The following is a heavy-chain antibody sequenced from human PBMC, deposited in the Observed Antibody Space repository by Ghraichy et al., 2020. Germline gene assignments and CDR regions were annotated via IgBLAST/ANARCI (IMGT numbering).Heavy chain of an antibody. CDR3: ARNEFTSSRALDY. CDR2: IKGDVSEK. V-gene: IGHV3-7*01. Sequence: GSLRLSCAASGFTFSNYWMSWVRQAPGKGLEWVAIIKGDVSEKYYVDSVRGRFTISRDDADNSLYLQLNSLRAEDTAVYYCARNEFTSSRALDYWGQGTLVTVSS. J-gene: IGHJ4*02. CDR1: GFTFSNYW. D-gene: IGHD2-2*01.